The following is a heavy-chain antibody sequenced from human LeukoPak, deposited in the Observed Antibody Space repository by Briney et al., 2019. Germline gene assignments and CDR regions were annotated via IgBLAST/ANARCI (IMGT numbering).Heavy chain of an antibody. CDR2: IYYSGST. CDR3: ARGPPPMRAAPTEN. Sequence: SETLSLTCTVSGGSISSYYWSRIRQPPGKGLEWIGYIYYSGSTNYNPSLKSRVTISVDTSKNQFSLKLSSVTAADTAVYYCARGPPPMRAAPTENWGQGTLVTVSS. D-gene: IGHD6-6*01. V-gene: IGHV4-59*08. J-gene: IGHJ4*02. CDR1: GGSISSYY.